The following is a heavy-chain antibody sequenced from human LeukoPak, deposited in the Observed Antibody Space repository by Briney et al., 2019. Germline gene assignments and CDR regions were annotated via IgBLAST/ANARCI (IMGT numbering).Heavy chain of an antibody. J-gene: IGHJ4*02. D-gene: IGHD2-2*01. V-gene: IGHV1-18*01. Sequence: ASVKVSCKASGYTFTGYGISWVRQAPGQGLEWMGWISAYNGNTNYAQKLQGRVTMTTDTSTSTAYMELRSLRSDDTAVYYCARRVAIGYCSSTSPLCPGVFYFDYWGQGTLVTVSS. CDR1: GYTFTGYG. CDR2: ISAYNGNT. CDR3: ARRVAIGYCSSTSPLCPGVFYFDY.